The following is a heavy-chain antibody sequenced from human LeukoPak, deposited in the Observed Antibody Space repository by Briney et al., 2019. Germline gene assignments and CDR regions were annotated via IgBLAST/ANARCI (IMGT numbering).Heavy chain of an antibody. D-gene: IGHD3-3*01. J-gene: IGHJ6*03. CDR2: INPNSGGT. V-gene: IGHV1-2*02. Sequence: ASVTVSCKASGYTFTGYYMHWVRQAPGQGLEWMGWINPNSGGTNYAQKFQGRVTMTRDTSISTAYMELSRLRSDDTAVYYCARGDTILYYMDVWGKGTTVTVSS. CDR3: ARGDTILYYMDV. CDR1: GYTFTGYY.